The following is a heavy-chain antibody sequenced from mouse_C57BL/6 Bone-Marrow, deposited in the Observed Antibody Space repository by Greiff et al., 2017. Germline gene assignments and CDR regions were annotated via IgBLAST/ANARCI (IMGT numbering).Heavy chain of an antibody. J-gene: IGHJ3*01. CDR3: EGDYDGEFAY. CDR2: IYPRSGNT. D-gene: IGHD2-4*01. Sequence: VKLMESGAELARPGASVKLSCKASGYTFTSYGISWVKQRTGQGLEWIGEIYPRSGNTYYNEKFKGKATLTADKSSSTAYMELRSLTSEDSAVYFCEGDYDGEFAYWGQGTLVTVSA. V-gene: IGHV1-81*01. CDR1: GYTFTSYG.